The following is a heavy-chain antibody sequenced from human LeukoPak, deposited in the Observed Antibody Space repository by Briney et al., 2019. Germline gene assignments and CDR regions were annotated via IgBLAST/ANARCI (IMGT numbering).Heavy chain of an antibody. CDR2: ISYDGSNK. J-gene: IGHJ6*03. CDR1: GFTFSSYG. Sequence: PGGSLRLSCAASGFTFSSYGMHWVRQAPGKGLEWVAVISYDGSNKYYADSVKGRFTISRDDSKNTLYLQMNSLRAEDTAVYYCAKDGNDIVVVPAAMAYYYYYMDVWGKGTTVTVSS. D-gene: IGHD2-2*01. V-gene: IGHV3-30*18. CDR3: AKDGNDIVVVPAAMAYYYYYMDV.